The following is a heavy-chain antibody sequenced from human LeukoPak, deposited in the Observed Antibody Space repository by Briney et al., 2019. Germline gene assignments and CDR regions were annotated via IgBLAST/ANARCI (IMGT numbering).Heavy chain of an antibody. D-gene: IGHD3-10*01. J-gene: IGHJ2*01. V-gene: IGHV4-59*01. CDR1: GGSISSYY. Sequence: SETLSLTCTVSGGSISSYYWSGIRQPPGKGLEWIGYIYYSGSTNYNPSLKSRVTISVDTSKNQFSLKLSSVTAADTAVYYCARDLRGGWHFDLWGRGTLVTVSS. CDR3: ARDLRGGWHFDL. CDR2: IYYSGST.